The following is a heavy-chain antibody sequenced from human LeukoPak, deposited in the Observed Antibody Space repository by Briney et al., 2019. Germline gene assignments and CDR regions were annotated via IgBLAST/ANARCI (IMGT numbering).Heavy chain of an antibody. CDR2: IKSKTDGGTT. CDR3: TTQVLESYGMDV. D-gene: IGHD3-3*01. CDR1: GFTFSNAW. Sequence: GGPLRLSCAASGFTFSNAWMNWVRQAPGKGLEWVGRIKSKTDGGTTDYAAPVKGRFTISRDDSKNTLYLQMNSLKTEDTAVYYCTTQVLESYGMDVWGQGTTVTVSS. J-gene: IGHJ6*02. V-gene: IGHV3-15*07.